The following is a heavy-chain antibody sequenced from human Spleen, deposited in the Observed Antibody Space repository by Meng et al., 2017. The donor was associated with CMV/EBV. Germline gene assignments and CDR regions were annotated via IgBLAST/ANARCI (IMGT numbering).Heavy chain of an antibody. D-gene: IGHD3-3*01. J-gene: IGHJ4*02. V-gene: IGHV2-5*01. CDR3: AHFTDYGLWSGLDY. CDR1: GFSLSTSGVG. Sequence: FSGFSLSTSGVGVGWIRQPPGKALECLALIYWNDDKRYSPSLKSRLAITKDTSKNQVVLTVTNVDPVDTATYYCAHFTDYGLWSGLDYWGQGTLVTVSS. CDR2: IYWNDDK.